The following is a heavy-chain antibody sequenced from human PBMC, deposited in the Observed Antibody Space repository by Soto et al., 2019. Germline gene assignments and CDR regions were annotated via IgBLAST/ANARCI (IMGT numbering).Heavy chain of an antibody. CDR3: AKEDDAWENGYFDI. CDR2: ISGSGDSA. V-gene: IGHV3-23*01. Sequence: EVQLLESGGGLVQPGGSLRLSCAASGFDFSSYDMSWVRQAPGKGLEWVSGISGSGDSAYYADSVRGRFTISRDNSEDQLYVPMNSLRNEDTAIYSCAKEDDAWENGYFDIWGQGTVVTVSS. D-gene: IGHD5-18*01. CDR1: GFDFSSYD. J-gene: IGHJ3*02.